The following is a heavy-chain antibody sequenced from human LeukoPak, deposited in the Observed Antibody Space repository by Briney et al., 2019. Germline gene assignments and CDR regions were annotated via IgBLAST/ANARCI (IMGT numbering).Heavy chain of an antibody. CDR3: ASSDGQPPRFDSSYDVFDY. CDR1: GGSISSGNW. V-gene: IGHV4-4*02. J-gene: IGHJ4*02. Sequence: SETPSLTCAVSGGSISSGNWWSWVRQPPGKGLEWIGEIYHSGRTNYNPSLKSRVTISLDKSKNQFSLNLSSVTAADTALYYCASSDGQPPRFDSSYDVFDYWGQGTQVTVSS. CDR2: IYHSGRT. D-gene: IGHD5-12*01.